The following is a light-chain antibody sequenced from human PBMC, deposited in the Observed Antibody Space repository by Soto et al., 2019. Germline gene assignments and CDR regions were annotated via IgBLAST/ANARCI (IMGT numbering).Light chain of an antibody. V-gene: IGKV1-39*01. Sequence: DIQLTQAPSSLSASVGDRITITCRASQRISPYLNWYQQKPGKAPELVIYTASSLESGVPSRFSGSGSGTDFTLNISSLQPEDLATYYCQQHYNTPWTFDQGTKVQIK. CDR2: TAS. CDR1: QRISPY. CDR3: QQHYNTPWT. J-gene: IGKJ1*01.